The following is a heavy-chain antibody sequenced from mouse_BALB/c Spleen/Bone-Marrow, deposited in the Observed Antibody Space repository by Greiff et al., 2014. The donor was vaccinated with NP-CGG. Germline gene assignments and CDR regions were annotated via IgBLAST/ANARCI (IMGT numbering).Heavy chain of an antibody. CDR1: GFNIKDTF. CDR3: TKPSFYYGSSYWHFDV. Sequence: EVKLVESGAELVKPGASVKLSCTASGFNIKDTFMHWVKQRPEQGLEWIGRIDPANGDTKYDPKFQGKATITADTSSNTAYLQLSSLTSEDTAVYYCTKPSFYYGSSYWHFDVWGAGTTVTVSS. CDR2: IDPANGDT. J-gene: IGHJ1*01. D-gene: IGHD1-1*01. V-gene: IGHV14-3*02.